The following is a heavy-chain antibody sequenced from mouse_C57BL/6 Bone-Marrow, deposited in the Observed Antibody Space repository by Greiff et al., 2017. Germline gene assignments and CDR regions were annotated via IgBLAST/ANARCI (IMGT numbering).Heavy chain of an antibody. V-gene: IGHV2-5*01. CDR1: GFSLTSYG. CDR2: MWRGGST. J-gene: IGHJ3*01. Sequence: VKLMESGPGLVQPSQSLSITCTVSGFSLTSYGVHWVSQSPGKGLEWLGVMWRGGSTDYNAAFMSRLSITKDNSKSQVFFKMNSLQADDTAIYYCAKIGIYYGNYDWFAYWGQGTLVTVSA. CDR3: AKIGIYYGNYDWFAY. D-gene: IGHD2-1*01.